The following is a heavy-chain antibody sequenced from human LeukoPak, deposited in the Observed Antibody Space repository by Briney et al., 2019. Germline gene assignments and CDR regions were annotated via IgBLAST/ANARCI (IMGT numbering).Heavy chain of an antibody. J-gene: IGHJ4*02. V-gene: IGHV3-53*01. CDR3: ARDLQYSGSY. CDR1: GFTVSSNY. Sequence: PGGYLRLSGAASGFTVSSNYMSWVRQAPGKGLEWVSVIYSGGSTYYADSVKGRFTISRDNSKNTLYLQMNSLRAEDTAVYYCARDLQYSGSYWGQGTLVTVSS. CDR2: IYSGGST. D-gene: IGHD1-26*01.